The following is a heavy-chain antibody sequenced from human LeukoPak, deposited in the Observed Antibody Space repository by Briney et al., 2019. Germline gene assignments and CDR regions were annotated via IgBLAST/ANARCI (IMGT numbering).Heavy chain of an antibody. V-gene: IGHV4-4*07. Sequence: PSETLSLTCTVSGGSISSYYWSWIRQPAGKRLEWIGRIYTSGSTNYNPSLKSRVTMSVDTSKNQFSLKLSSVTAADTAVYYCARESANASIFGVVINYYYYYYYMDVWGKGTTVTVSS. D-gene: IGHD3-3*01. J-gene: IGHJ6*03. CDR3: ARESANASIFGVVINYYYYYYYMDV. CDR1: GGSISSYY. CDR2: IYTSGST.